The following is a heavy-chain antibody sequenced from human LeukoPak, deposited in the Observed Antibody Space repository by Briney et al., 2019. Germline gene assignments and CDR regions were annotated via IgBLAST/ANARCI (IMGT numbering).Heavy chain of an antibody. D-gene: IGHD6-13*01. CDR3: ASGQLRIAAAGTQGLPTH. J-gene: IGHJ4*02. CDR2: INPSGGSA. V-gene: IGHV1-46*01. Sequence: GASVKVSCKASGYTLTSYYMHWVRQAPGQGLEWMGIINPSGGSASYAQEFQGRVTMTRDTSTSTVYMELSSLKSEDTAVYYCASGQLRIAAAGTQGLPTHWGQGTLVTVSS. CDR1: GYTLTSYY.